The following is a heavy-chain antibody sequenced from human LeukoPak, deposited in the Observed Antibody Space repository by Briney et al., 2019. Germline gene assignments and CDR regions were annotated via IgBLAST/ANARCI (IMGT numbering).Heavy chain of an antibody. Sequence: SGPTLVNPTQTLTLTCTFSGFSLSTSGMCVSWIRQPPGKALEWLARIDWDDDKYYSTSLKTRLTISKDTSKNQVVLTMTNMDPVDTATYYCARTQYSSSWYYYMDVWGKGTTVTVSS. CDR2: IDWDDDK. V-gene: IGHV2-70*11. D-gene: IGHD6-13*01. CDR3: ARTQYSSSWYYYMDV. CDR1: GFSLSTSGMC. J-gene: IGHJ6*03.